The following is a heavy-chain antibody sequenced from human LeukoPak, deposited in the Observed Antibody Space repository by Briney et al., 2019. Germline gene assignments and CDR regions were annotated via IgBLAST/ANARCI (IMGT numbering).Heavy chain of an antibody. D-gene: IGHD6-19*01. CDR1: GGSISSYY. V-gene: IGHV4-59*08. J-gene: IGHJ1*01. CDR2: IYYSGST. CDR3: ARSSGWYKYFQH. Sequence: PSETLSLTCTVSGGSISSYYRSWIRQPPGEGLEWIGYIYYSGSTYYNPSLKSRVTISVDTSKNQFSLKLSSVTAADTAVYYCARSSGWYKYFQHWGQGTLVTVSS.